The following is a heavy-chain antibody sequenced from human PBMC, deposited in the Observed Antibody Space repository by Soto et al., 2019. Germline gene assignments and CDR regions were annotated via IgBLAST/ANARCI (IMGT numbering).Heavy chain of an antibody. D-gene: IGHD6-13*01. Sequence: QVQLVQSGAEVKEPGASVKVSCKASGYTFTDHHIHWVRQAPGQGLEWMGILKTNSGYARYAQRLQDKTTMTRDTSTRTHYLELSSLTSEDTAIYYCARDSNWALDLWGQGTLVTVSS. CDR2: LKTNSGYA. CDR1: GYTFTDHH. CDR3: ARDSNWALDL. V-gene: IGHV1-46*01. J-gene: IGHJ5*02.